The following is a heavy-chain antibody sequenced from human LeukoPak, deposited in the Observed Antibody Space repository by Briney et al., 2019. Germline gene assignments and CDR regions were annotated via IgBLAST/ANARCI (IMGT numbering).Heavy chain of an antibody. CDR2: INPNSGGT. D-gene: IGHD2-2*01. V-gene: IGHV1-2*02. CDR1: GYTFTGYY. Sequence: ASVKVSCKASGYTFTGYYMHWVRQAPGQGLEWMGWINPNSGGTNYAQKFQGRVTMTRDTSINTAYMELSRLRSDDTAVYYCARGSWDIVVVPAATAFDYWGQGTLVTVSS. J-gene: IGHJ4*02. CDR3: ARGSWDIVVVPAATAFDY.